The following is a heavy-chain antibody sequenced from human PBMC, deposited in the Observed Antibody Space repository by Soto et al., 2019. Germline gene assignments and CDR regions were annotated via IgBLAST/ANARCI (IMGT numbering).Heavy chain of an antibody. CDR3: SHLTNYYFDY. D-gene: IGHD1-1*01. V-gene: IGHV1-69*13. CDR2: IIPIFGTA. Sequence: SVKVSCKASGGTFSSYAISWVRQAPGQGLEWMGGIIPIFGTANYAQKFQGRVTITADESTSTAYMELSSLRSEDTAVYYCSHLTNYYFDYWGQGALVTVSS. J-gene: IGHJ4*02. CDR1: GGTFSSYA.